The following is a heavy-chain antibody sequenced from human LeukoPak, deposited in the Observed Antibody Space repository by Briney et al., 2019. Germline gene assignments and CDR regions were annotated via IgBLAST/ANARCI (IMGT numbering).Heavy chain of an antibody. CDR3: ARDPRGDYNKFDY. Sequence: PSETLSLTCTVSGGSISSSSYYWGWIRQPPGKGLEWIGSIYYSGSTYYNPSLKSRVTISVDTSKNQFSLKLSSVTAADTAVYYCARDPRGDYNKFDYWGQGTLVTVSS. CDR2: IYYSGST. CDR1: GGSISSSSYY. D-gene: IGHD3-10*01. J-gene: IGHJ4*02. V-gene: IGHV4-39*07.